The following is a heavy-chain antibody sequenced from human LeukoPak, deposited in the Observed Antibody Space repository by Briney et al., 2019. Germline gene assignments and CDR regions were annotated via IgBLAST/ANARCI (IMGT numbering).Heavy chain of an antibody. D-gene: IGHD2-2*02. CDR2: ISAYNGNA. J-gene: IGHJ4*02. CDR1: GYTFTSYG. V-gene: IGHV1-18*01. Sequence: ASVKVSCKASGYTFTSYGISWVRQAPGQGLEWMGWISAYNGNANYAQKLQGRVTMTTDTSTSTAYMELRSLRSDDTAVYYCARSGVSVAAITSGIDHWGQGTLVTVSS. CDR3: ARSGVSVAAITSGIDH.